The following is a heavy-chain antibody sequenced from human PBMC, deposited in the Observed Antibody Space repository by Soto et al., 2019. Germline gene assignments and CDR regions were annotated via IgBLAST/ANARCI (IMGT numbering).Heavy chain of an antibody. J-gene: IGHJ5*02. CDR2: INPSGST. Sequence: WETLSLTCAVYGGSFSGNYWSRIRQPPGKGLEWIGEINPSGSTNYYPSLKSRFTISVDTSKNQFSLKLSSVTAADTAVYYCARGPGDSYYDFWSGPRPFGPCGQGTLVTVSS. CDR1: GGSFSGNY. V-gene: IGHV4-34*01. D-gene: IGHD3-3*01. CDR3: ARGPGDSYYDFWSGPRPFGP.